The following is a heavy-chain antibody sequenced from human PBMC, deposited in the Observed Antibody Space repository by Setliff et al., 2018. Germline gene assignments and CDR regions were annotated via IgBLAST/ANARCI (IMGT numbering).Heavy chain of an antibody. CDR2: INYYGSIFNDGTTYST. CDR1: GGSISSSTFY. V-gene: IGHV4-39*07. J-gene: IGHJ2*01. Sequence: SETLSLTCTVSGGSISSSTFYWGWIRQPPGKGLEWIGSINYYGSIFNDGTTYSTYYNPSLKSRVTISIDTSKCQFSLKLSSVTAADTALYYCARNPDFLQYSFYLWGRGTLVTVS. D-gene: IGHD6-6*01. CDR3: ARNPDFLQYSFYL.